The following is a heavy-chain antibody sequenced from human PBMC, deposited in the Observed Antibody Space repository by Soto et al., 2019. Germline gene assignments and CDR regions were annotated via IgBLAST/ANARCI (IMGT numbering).Heavy chain of an antibody. CDR2: INSDGSST. J-gene: IGHJ6*04. CDR1: GFTFSSYW. V-gene: IGHV3-74*01. D-gene: IGHD3-16*02. Sequence: EVQLVESGGGLVQPGGSLRLSCAASGFTFSSYWMHWVRQAPGKGLVWVSRINSDGSSTSYADSVKGRFTISRDNAKNKLYLQMNNLRAEDTAVYYCARSVWGSYRSPWDVWGKGTTVTVSS. CDR3: ARSVWGSYRSPWDV.